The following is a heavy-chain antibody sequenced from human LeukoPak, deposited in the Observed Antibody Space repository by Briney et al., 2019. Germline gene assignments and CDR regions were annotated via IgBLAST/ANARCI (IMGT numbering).Heavy chain of an antibody. Sequence: PGGSLRLSCAASGFTFSSYGMHWARQAPGKGLEWVAVIWYDGRNKYYTASVKGRFTISRDNSKNTVYLQMNSLGVEDTAVYYCARGGFSGTFYYFDNWGQGTLVTVSS. J-gene: IGHJ4*02. V-gene: IGHV3-33*01. CDR1: GFTFSSYG. CDR3: ARGGFSGTFYYFDN. D-gene: IGHD1-26*01. CDR2: IWYDGRNK.